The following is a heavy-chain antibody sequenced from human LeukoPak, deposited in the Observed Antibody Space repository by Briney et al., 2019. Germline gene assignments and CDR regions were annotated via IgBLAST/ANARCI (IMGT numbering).Heavy chain of an antibody. J-gene: IGHJ5*02. CDR1: GFTFDDYG. CDR2: ISGSGGST. Sequence: GGSLRLSCAASGFTFDDYGMSWVRQAPGKGLEWVSGISGSGGSTYYADSVKGRFTISRDNSKNTLYLQMNSLRAEDTAVYYCASSYYTAPFNPFDPWGQGTLVTVSS. D-gene: IGHD3-10*01. V-gene: IGHV3-23*01. CDR3: ASSYYTAPFNPFDP.